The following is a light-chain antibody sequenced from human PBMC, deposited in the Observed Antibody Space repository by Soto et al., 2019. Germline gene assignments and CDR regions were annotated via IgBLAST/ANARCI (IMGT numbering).Light chain of an antibody. CDR2: EVS. V-gene: IGLV2-14*01. CDR3: SSYTSTATRV. CDR1: SSDVGSYNY. Sequence: QPASVSGSPGQSITISCTGTSSDVGSYNYVSWYQQHPGKAPKLMIYEVSNRPSGVSDRFSGSKSGNTASLTISGLQAEDEADYYCSSYTSTATRVFGGGTKPPS. J-gene: IGLJ3*02.